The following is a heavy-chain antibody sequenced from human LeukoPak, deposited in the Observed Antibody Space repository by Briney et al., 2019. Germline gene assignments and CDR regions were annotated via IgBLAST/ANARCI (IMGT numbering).Heavy chain of an antibody. Sequence: PGGSLRLSCAASGINFRSSGMHWVRHAPGKGLELVTFIQNDGSDKYYAASVKGRFTISRDNSKNTVYLHMASLRADDTALYYCAREGGRAVPGRFDQWGQGTLVTVSS. J-gene: IGHJ4*02. CDR2: IQNDGSDK. D-gene: IGHD6-13*01. V-gene: IGHV3-30*02. CDR1: GINFRSSG. CDR3: AREGGRAVPGRFDQ.